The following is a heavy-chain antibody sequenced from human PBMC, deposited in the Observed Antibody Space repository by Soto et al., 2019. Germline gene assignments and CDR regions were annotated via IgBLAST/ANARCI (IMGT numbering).Heavy chain of an antibody. CDR1: GGSISSGAYY. Sequence: SETLSLTCTVSGGSISSGAYYWSWVRQPPGKGLEWIGYIYYSGSTYYNPSLKSRVTISVDTSKNQFSLKLSSVTAADTAVYYCARLGPATDYYYYGMDVWGQGTTVTVSS. V-gene: IGHV4-30-4*01. CDR3: ARLGPATDYYYYGMDV. D-gene: IGHD6-25*01. J-gene: IGHJ6*02. CDR2: IYYSGST.